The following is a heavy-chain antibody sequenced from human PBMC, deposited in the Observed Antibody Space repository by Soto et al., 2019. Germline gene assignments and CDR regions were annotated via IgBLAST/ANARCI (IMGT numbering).Heavy chain of an antibody. CDR3: ARERDYYDSSPVLDV. V-gene: IGHV3-30-3*01. Sequence: QVQLVESGGGVVQPGRSLRLSCAASGFTFSSYAMHWVRQAPGKGLEWVAVISYDGSNKYYADSVKGRFTISRDNSKNTLYLQMNSLRAEDTAVYYCARERDYYDSSPVLDVWGQGTTVTVSS. J-gene: IGHJ6*02. CDR2: ISYDGSNK. D-gene: IGHD3-22*01. CDR1: GFTFSSYA.